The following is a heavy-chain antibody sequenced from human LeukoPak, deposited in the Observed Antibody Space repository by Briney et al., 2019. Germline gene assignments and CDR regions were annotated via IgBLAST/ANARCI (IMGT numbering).Heavy chain of an antibody. CDR2: IYSGGST. CDR1: GFTFSTYG. D-gene: IGHD2-15*01. CDR3: ARGCSGGSCYSGVGFDP. Sequence: GRSLRLSCAASGFTFSTYGMHWVRQAPGKGLEWVSVIYSGGSTYYADSVKGRFTISRHNSKNTLYLQMNSLRAEDTAVYYCARGCSGGSCYSGVGFDPWGQGTLVTVSS. J-gene: IGHJ5*02. V-gene: IGHV3-53*04.